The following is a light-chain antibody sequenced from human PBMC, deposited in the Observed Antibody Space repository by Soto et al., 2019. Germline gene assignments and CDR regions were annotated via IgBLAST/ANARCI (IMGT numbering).Light chain of an antibody. CDR2: DVT. CDR1: SSDVGGYNY. CDR3: SSFASRIPLV. J-gene: IGLJ2*01. V-gene: IGLV2-14*03. Sequence: QSALTQPASVSGSPGQSITISCTGTSSDVGGYNYVSWYQQHPGKAPKLLICDVTNRPSGVSNRFSGSKSGNTASLTISGLQTEDEADYYCSSFASRIPLVFDGGTKVTVL.